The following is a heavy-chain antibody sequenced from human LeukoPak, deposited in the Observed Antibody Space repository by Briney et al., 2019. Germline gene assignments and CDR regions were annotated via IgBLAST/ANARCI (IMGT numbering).Heavy chain of an antibody. V-gene: IGHV1-69*06. CDR1: GGTFSSYA. CDR3: ARRYCTNGVCYHDRGAFDI. CDR2: ITPIFGTG. D-gene: IGHD2-8*01. Sequence: SVKVSCKASGGTFSSYAISWVRQAPGQGLEWMGGITPIFGTGNYAQKFQGRVTIIADKSTSTAYMELSSLRSEDTAVYYCARRYCTNGVCYHDRGAFDIWGQGTMVIVSS. J-gene: IGHJ3*02.